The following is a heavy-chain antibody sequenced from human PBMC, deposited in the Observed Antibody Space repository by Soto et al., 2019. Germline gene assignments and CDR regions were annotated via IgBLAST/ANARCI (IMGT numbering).Heavy chain of an antibody. CDR3: ARKTMEAVGTGWFDP. CDR2: IIPIFGTA. CDR1: GGTFSSYA. D-gene: IGHD3-10*01. V-gene: IGHV1-69*12. Sequence: QVQLVQSGAEVKKPGSSVKVSCKASGGTFSSYAISWVRQAPGQGLEWMGGIIPIFGTANYAQKFQGRVTITADESTGTAYMERSSRGSEDTAVYYCARKTMEAVGTGWFDPWGQGTLVTVSS. J-gene: IGHJ5*02.